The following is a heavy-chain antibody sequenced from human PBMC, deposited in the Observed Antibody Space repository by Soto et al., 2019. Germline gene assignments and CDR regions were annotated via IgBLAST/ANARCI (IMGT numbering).Heavy chain of an antibody. Sequence: EVPLVESGGGLVKPGGSLRLSCAASGFTFSNAWMNWVRQAPGKGLEWVGRIKSKTDGGTTDYAAPVKGRFTISRDDSKNTLYLQMNSLKTEDTAVYYCTTDMGRSVVVSAILSYWGQGTLVTVSS. CDR2: IKSKTDGGTT. D-gene: IGHD2-21*02. V-gene: IGHV3-15*07. CDR1: GFTFSNAW. CDR3: TTDMGRSVVVSAILSY. J-gene: IGHJ4*02.